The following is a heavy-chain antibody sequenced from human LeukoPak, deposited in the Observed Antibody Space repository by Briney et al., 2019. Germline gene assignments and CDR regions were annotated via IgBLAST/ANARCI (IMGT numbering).Heavy chain of an antibody. V-gene: IGHV3-23*01. CDR2: ISGSGGST. CDR1: GFTFSSYA. Sequence: LPGGSLRLSCAASGFTFSSYAMSWVRQAPGKGLEWVSAISGSGGSTYYADSVKGRFTISRDNSKNTLYLQMNSLRAEDTAVYYCAKDRWRNTAAAGTRGWFDPWGQGTLVTVSS. CDR3: AKDRWRNTAAAGTRGWFDP. D-gene: IGHD6-13*01. J-gene: IGHJ5*02.